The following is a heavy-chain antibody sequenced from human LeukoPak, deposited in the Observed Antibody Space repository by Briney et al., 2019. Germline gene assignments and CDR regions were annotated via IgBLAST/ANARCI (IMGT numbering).Heavy chain of an antibody. CDR3: ASVPSRHKAAAGPKFDY. Sequence: GSSVKVSCKASGGTFSSYAISWVRQAPGQGLEWMGGIIPIFGTANYAQKFQGRVTITADESTSTAYMELSSLRSEDTAVYYCASVPSRHKAAAGPKFDYWGQGTLVTVSS. CDR2: IIPIFGTA. D-gene: IGHD6-13*01. CDR1: GGTFSSYA. J-gene: IGHJ4*02. V-gene: IGHV1-69*01.